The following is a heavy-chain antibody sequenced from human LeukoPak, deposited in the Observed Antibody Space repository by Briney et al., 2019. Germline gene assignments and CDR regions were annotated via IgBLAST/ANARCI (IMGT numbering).Heavy chain of an antibody. CDR2: ISSSSSYI. V-gene: IGHV3-21*01. J-gene: IGHJ4*02. CDR1: GFTFSNYS. CDR3: ARGERVAGTTAFDY. D-gene: IGHD6-19*01. Sequence: GGSLRLSCAASGFTFSNYSMNWVRQAPGKGLEWVSSISSSSSYIYYADSVKGRFTISRDNAKNSLYPQMNSLRAEDTAVYYCARGERVAGTTAFDYWGQGTLVTVSS.